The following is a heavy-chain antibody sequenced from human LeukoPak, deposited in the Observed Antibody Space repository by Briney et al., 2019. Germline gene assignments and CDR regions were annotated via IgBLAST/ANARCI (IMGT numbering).Heavy chain of an antibody. CDR2: ISAYNGNT. J-gene: IGHJ3*02. V-gene: IGHV1-18*01. CDR3: AATTGDAFDI. D-gene: IGHD1-1*01. Sequence: WMGWISAYNGNTNYAQELQGRVTMTTDTSTSTAYMELRSLRSDDTAVYYCAATTGDAFDIWGQGTMVTVSS.